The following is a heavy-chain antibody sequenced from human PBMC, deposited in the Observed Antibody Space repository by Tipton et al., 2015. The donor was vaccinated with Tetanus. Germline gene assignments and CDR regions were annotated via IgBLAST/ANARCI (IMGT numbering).Heavy chain of an antibody. Sequence: TLSLTCAVSGDSISNHYWSWIRQPPGKRLEWIGYFYYSGNTNYNPSFNNRVTISVDTSKSQLSLTLSSVTTADTAVYYCARKLGNGWFDPWGQGILVTVSS. D-gene: IGHD2-8*01. V-gene: IGHV4-59*11. CDR3: ARKLGNGWFDP. CDR2: FYYSGNT. J-gene: IGHJ5*02. CDR1: GDSISNHY.